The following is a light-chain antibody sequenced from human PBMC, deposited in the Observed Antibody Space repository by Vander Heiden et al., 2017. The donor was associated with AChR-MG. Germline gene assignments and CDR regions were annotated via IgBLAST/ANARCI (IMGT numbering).Light chain of an antibody. V-gene: IGKV1-33*01. CDR2: DAS. CDR3: QHYENLPSYT. CDR1: QDISNY. Sequence: DIQMTQSPSSLSASVGDRVTITCQASQDISNYLNWYPQKPWKAPKLLIYDASNLETGVPSRFSGSGYGTDFTFTISSLKLEDIATYSCQHYENLPSYTLGQGTKLEIK. J-gene: IGKJ2*01.